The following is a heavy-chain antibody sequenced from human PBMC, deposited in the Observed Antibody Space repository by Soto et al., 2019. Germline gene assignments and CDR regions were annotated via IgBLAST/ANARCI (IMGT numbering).Heavy chain of an antibody. D-gene: IGHD3-16*01. CDR3: ARTGGEVAFNI. J-gene: IGHJ3*02. Sequence: QVQLRESGPGLVRPSQTLSLTCTVTGGSITSGDYYWSWIRQSPGKGLEWIGYKYHSGSPYYNPSLRSRVTISGDTSREQFSLSLTSVTAADTAVYYCARTGGEVAFNIWGQGTMVTVSS. V-gene: IGHV4-30-4*01. CDR2: KYHSGSP. CDR1: GGSITSGDYY.